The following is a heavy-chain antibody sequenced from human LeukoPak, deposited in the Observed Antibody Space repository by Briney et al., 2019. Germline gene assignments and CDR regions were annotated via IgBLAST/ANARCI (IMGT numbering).Heavy chain of an antibody. Sequence: GGSLRLSCAASGFTFSNYAMTWVRQAPGKGLEWVSVISGSGANTYYADSVKGRFTISRDNSKNTLYLQMNSLRAEDTAVYYCAKARGYSGLDAFDIWGQGTMVTVSS. CDR2: ISGSGANT. CDR1: GFTFSNYA. J-gene: IGHJ3*02. CDR3: AKARGYSGLDAFDI. V-gene: IGHV3-23*01. D-gene: IGHD5-12*01.